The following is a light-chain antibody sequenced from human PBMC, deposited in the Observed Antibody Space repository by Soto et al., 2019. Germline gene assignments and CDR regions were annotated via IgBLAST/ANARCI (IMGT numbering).Light chain of an antibody. CDR1: QGISYY. CDR2: GAS. J-gene: IGKJ1*01. CDR3: QKYNSAPWT. V-gene: IGKV1-27*01. Sequence: DIQMTQSPSSLSASIGDRVTITCRASQGISYYLAWFQQKAGKVPKVLIYGASTVQSGVPSRFSGSGSGTDFTLTISSLQPEDVATYYCQKYNSAPWTFGQGTKVEIK.